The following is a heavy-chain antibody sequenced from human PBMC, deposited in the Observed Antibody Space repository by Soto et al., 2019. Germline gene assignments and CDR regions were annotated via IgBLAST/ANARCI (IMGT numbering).Heavy chain of an antibody. D-gene: IGHD3-3*01. CDR2: ISGSGGST. V-gene: IGHV3-23*01. CDR1: GFTFSSYA. Sequence: GGSLRLSCAASGFTFSSYAMSWVRQAPGKGLEWVSAISGSGGSTYYADSVKGRFTISRDNSKNTLYLQMNSLRAEDTAVYYCAKGYDFWSGYNPYLDYWGQGTLVTVSS. J-gene: IGHJ4*02. CDR3: AKGYDFWSGYNPYLDY.